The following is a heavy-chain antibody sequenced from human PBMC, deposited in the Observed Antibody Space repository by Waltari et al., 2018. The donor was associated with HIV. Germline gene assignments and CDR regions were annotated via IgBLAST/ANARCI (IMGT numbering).Heavy chain of an antibody. V-gene: IGHV4-61*03. CDR2: FYYSGST. D-gene: IGHD1-20*01. CDR1: GGSVTSGSYY. J-gene: IGHJ6*02. Sequence: QVQLQESGPGLVKPSETLSLTCSVSGGSVTSGSYYWSWIWQPPGKGLEWIGYFYYSGSTNYNPSLKRRVTISLDTSKNNFSLRLSSVTAADTAVYYCARERGGKYNYYYYGMDVWGQGTTVTVSS. CDR3: ARERGGKYNYYYYGMDV.